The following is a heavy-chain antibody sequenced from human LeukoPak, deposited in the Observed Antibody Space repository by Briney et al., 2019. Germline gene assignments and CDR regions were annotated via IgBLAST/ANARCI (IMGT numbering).Heavy chain of an antibody. J-gene: IGHJ4*02. CDR2: MNPNSGNT. CDR3: ARVRAVIVGVDFDY. CDR1: GYTFTSYD. D-gene: IGHD1-26*01. V-gene: IGHV1-8*02. Sequence: ASVKVSCKASGYTFTSYDINWVRQATGQGLEWMGWMNPNSGNTGYAQKFQGRVTMTRNTSISTAYMELRSLRSDDTAVYYCARVRAVIVGVDFDYWGQGTLVTVSS.